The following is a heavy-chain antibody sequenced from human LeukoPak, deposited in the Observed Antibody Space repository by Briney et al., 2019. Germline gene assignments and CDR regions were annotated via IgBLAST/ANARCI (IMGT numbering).Heavy chain of an antibody. CDR3: ARDKIVGATHFDY. CDR1: GGSFSGYY. V-gene: IGHV3-7*01. J-gene: IGHJ4*02. D-gene: IGHD1-26*01. CDR2: MKQDGSET. Sequence: ETLSLTCAVYGGSFSGYYWSWIRQPPGKGLEWVANMKQDGSETYYVDSVKGRFTISRDNAKNSLYLQMNSLRAEDTAVYYCARDKIVGATHFDYWGQGALVTVSS.